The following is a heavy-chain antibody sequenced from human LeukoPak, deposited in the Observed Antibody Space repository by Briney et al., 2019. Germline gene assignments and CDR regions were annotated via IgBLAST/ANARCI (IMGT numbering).Heavy chain of an antibody. CDR1: GFTFGDYG. V-gene: IGHV3-49*03. D-gene: IGHD6-13*01. CDR3: ARVSRGGITASWFDP. Sequence: GGSLRLSCEGSGFTFGDYGVGWFRQAPGKGLQWVTSIRSNTYGGSTGYVPSVKGRFTISRDDSNSIAYLQMNSLKAEDTAIYYCARVSRGGITASWFDPWGQGTLVTVSS. J-gene: IGHJ5*02. CDR2: IRSNTYGGST.